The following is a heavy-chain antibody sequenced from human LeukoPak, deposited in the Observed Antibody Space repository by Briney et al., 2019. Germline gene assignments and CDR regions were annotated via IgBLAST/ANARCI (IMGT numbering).Heavy chain of an antibody. J-gene: IGHJ3*02. CDR3: ARGRVRQQLVGGDAFDI. CDR1: GFTVSSNY. CDR2: IYSGGST. Sequence: PGGSLRLSCAASGFTVSSNYMSWVRQAPGKGLEWVSVIYSGGSTYYADSVKGRFTISRDNSKNTLYLQMNSLRAEDTAVYYCARGRVRQQLVGGDAFDIWGQGTMVTVSS. V-gene: IGHV3-53*01. D-gene: IGHD6-13*01.